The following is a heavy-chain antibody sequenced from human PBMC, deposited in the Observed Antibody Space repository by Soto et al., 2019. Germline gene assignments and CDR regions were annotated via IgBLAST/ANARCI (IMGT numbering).Heavy chain of an antibody. Sequence: ESLKISCKGSGYSFTSYWIGWVRQMPGKGLEWMGIIYPGDSDTRYSPSFQGQVTISADKSISTAYLQWSSLKASDTAMYYCARQKGRIAARPERNYYYYYGMDVWGQGTTVTVSS. J-gene: IGHJ6*02. D-gene: IGHD6-6*01. V-gene: IGHV5-51*01. CDR3: ARQKGRIAARPERNYYYYYGMDV. CDR2: IYPGDSDT. CDR1: GYSFTSYW.